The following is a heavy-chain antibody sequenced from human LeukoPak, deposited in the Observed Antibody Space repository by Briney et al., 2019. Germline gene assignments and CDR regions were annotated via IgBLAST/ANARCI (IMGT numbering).Heavy chain of an antibody. D-gene: IGHD6-13*01. Sequence: GGSLRLSCAASGFTFSSYAMNWVRQAPGKGLEWVSAISGSGGSTYYADSVKGRFTVSRDNYKRTLYLQMNSLRAEDTAVYYCAKESDSSGWYEGYFDYWGRGSLVTVSS. CDR2: ISGSGGST. CDR3: AKESDSSGWYEGYFDY. V-gene: IGHV3-23*01. CDR1: GFTFSSYA. J-gene: IGHJ4*02.